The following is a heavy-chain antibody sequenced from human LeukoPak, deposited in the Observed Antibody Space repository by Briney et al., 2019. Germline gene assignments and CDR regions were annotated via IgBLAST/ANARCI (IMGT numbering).Heavy chain of an antibody. V-gene: IGHV3-23*01. CDR1: GFTFSSYA. CDR3: AKVKASSGWYEGTDY. J-gene: IGHJ4*02. D-gene: IGHD6-19*01. Sequence: GGSLRLSCAASGFTFSSYAMSWVRQAPGKGLEWVSAISGSGGSTYYADSAKGRFTISRDNSKNTLYLQMNSLRAEDTAVYYCAKVKASSGWYEGTDYWGQGTLVTVSS. CDR2: ISGSGGST.